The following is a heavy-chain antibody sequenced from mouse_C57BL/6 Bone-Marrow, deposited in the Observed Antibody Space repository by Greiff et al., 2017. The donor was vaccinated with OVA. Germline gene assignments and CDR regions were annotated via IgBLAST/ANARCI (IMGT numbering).Heavy chain of an antibody. CDR2: IYPGSGST. V-gene: IGHV1-55*01. D-gene: IGHD1-1*01. J-gene: IGHJ2*01. CDR3: ARFPHYYGSSYGDY. Sequence: QVQLQQSGAELVKPGASVKMSCKASGYTFTSYWITWVKQRPGQGLEWIGDIYPGSGSTNYNEKFKSKATLTVDTSSSTAYMQLSSLTSEDSAVYYCARFPHYYGSSYGDYWGQGTTLTVSS. CDR1: GYTFTSYW.